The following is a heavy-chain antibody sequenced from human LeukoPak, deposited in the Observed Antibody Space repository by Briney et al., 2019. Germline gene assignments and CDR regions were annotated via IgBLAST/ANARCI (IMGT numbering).Heavy chain of an antibody. CDR1: GGSISSYY. Sequence: PSETLSLTCTVSGGSISSYYWSWIRQPPGKGLEWIGYIYYSGSTNYNPPLKSRVTISVDTSKNQFSLKLSSVTAADTAVYYCARVRRGDYGDYWYFDLWGRGTLVTVSS. J-gene: IGHJ2*01. CDR2: IYYSGST. V-gene: IGHV4-59*01. CDR3: ARVRRGDYGDYWYFDL. D-gene: IGHD4-17*01.